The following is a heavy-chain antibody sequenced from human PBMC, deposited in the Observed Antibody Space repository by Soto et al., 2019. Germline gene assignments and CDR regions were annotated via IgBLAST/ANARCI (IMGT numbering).Heavy chain of an antibody. CDR1: GYTFTSYD. CDR2: VNPNSGNT. J-gene: IGHJ4*02. CDR3: ARADGWNDVDY. D-gene: IGHD1-1*01. V-gene: IGHV1-8*01. Sequence: ASVKVSCKASGYTFTSYDINWVRQATGQGLEWMGWVNPNSGNTGYAQKFQGRVTMTRNTSISTAYMELSSLRSEDTAVYYCARADGWNDVDYWGQGTLVAVSS.